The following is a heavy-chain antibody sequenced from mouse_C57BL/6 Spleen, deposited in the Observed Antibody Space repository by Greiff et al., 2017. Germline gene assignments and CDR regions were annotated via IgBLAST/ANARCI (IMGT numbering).Heavy chain of an antibody. CDR3: APYGYDDYYAMDY. Sequence: QVQLKESGAELARPGASVKLSCKASGYTFTSYGISWVKQRTGQGLEWIGEIYPSSGNTYYNEKFKGKATLTADKSSSTAYMELRSLTSEDSAVYFCAPYGYDDYYAMDYWGQGTSVTVSS. CDR1: GYTFTSYG. J-gene: IGHJ4*01. V-gene: IGHV1-81*01. CDR2: IYPSSGNT. D-gene: IGHD2-2*01.